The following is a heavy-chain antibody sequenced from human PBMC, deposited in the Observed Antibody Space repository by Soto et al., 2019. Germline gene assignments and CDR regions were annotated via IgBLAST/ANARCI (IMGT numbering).Heavy chain of an antibody. V-gene: IGHV4-31*03. CDR3: ARADMIRTFYYGMDV. CDR1: GGYIGSGDYY. Sequence: QVQLQESGPGLVKPSQTQSLTCTVAGGYIGSGDYYWSWIRQHPGKGLEWIGYIYYSGNTYYNPSLKSRVTISVDTSKNQFSLKLSSVTAADTALYYCARADMIRTFYYGMDVWGQGTTVTVSS. CDR2: IYYSGNT. J-gene: IGHJ6*02. D-gene: IGHD3-16*01.